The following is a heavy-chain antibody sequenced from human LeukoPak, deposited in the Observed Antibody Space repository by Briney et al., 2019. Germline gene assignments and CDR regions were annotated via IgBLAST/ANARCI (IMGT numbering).Heavy chain of an antibody. CDR3: AKGVDDIVVVPAATYFDY. J-gene: IGHJ4*02. Sequence: GGSLRLSCAASGFTFSSYAMSWVRQAPGKGLEWVSAISGSGGSTYYADSAKGRFTISRDNSKNTLYLQMNSLRAEDTAVYYCAKGVDDIVVVPAATYFDYWGQGTLVTVSP. D-gene: IGHD2-2*01. V-gene: IGHV3-23*01. CDR1: GFTFSSYA. CDR2: ISGSGGST.